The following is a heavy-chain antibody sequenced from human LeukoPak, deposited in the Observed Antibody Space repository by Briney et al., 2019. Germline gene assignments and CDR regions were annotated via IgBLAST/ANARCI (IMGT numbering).Heavy chain of an antibody. D-gene: IGHD4-17*01. CDR2: IIPIFGTA. CDR3: ARGPALNDYGDSSDD. CDR1: GGTFSSYA. Sequence: SVKVSCKASGGTFSSYAISWVRQAPGQGLEWMGGIIPIFGTANYAQKFQGRVTITTDESTSTAYMELSSLRSDDTAVYYCARGPALNDYGDSSDDWGQGTLVTVSS. V-gene: IGHV1-69*05. J-gene: IGHJ4*02.